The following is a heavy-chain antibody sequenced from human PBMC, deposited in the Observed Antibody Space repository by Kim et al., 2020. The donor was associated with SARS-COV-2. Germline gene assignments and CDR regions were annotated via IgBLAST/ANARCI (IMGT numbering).Heavy chain of an antibody. CDR3: ANSPGTKGGYYYPTSEELFGY. CDR2: ISGSGGNT. CDR1: GFTFSSYA. D-gene: IGHD3-22*01. Sequence: GGSLRLSCAASGFTFSSYAMSWVRQAPGKGLEWVSAISGSGGNTYYADSVKGRFTISRDNSKNTLYLQMNSLRAEDTAVYYCANSPGTKGGYYYPTSEELFGYWGQGTLVTVSS. J-gene: IGHJ4*02. V-gene: IGHV3-23*01.